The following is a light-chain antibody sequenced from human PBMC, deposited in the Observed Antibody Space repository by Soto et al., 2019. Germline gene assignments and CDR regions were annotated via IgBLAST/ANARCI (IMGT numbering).Light chain of an antibody. J-gene: IGKJ4*01. CDR1: QSVSSS. V-gene: IGKV3-15*01. Sequence: EVVMTQSPATLSVSPGERATLSCRASQSVSSSLAWYQQKPGQAPRLLIYGASTRATGIPARFSGSGSGTEFTLTISSLQSEDFAAYYCQQYNIWPPLTFGGGTKVEIK. CDR3: QQYNIWPPLT. CDR2: GAS.